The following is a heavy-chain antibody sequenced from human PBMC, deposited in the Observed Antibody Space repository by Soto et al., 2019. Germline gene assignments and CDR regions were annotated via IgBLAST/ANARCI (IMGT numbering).Heavy chain of an antibody. D-gene: IGHD2-21*01. V-gene: IGHV3-30*18. CDR2: ISNDGTNE. CDR1: GLIFSTYG. Sequence: QVQLVESGGGVVQPGRSLSLSCEASGLIFSTYGMNWVGKVPGKGLEWVAIISNDGTNEKYADSVKGRFTISRDNSKNTLYLQMNSLRAEDAAVYSCAKGCGDGGDCYYFDYCGRGTLVTVSS. CDR3: AKGCGDGGDCYYFDY. J-gene: IGHJ4*01.